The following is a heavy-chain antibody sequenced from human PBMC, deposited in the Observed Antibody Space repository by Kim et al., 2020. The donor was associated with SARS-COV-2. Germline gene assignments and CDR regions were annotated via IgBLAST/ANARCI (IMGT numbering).Heavy chain of an antibody. J-gene: IGHJ4*02. CDR2: GST. Sequence: GSTYYRDSVRGRFTITRDTSKNTVSLQMNSLRAEDTAVYYCARGARADFDYWGQGTLVTVSS. CDR3: ARGARADFDY. D-gene: IGHD3-16*01. V-gene: IGHV3-66*01.